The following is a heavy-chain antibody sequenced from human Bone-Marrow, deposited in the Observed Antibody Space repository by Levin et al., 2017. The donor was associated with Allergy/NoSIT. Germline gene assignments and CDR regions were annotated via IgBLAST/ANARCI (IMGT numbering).Heavy chain of an antibody. D-gene: IGHD3-10*01. CDR3: ARDRFYSDSGSNFSWFDP. V-gene: IGHV3-74*01. Sequence: LSLPCAASGFTFSTYWMHWVRQAPGKGLVWVSRIQSNGKTNYADSVKGRFTISRDNAKNTLYLQMNSLTVEDTAVYYCARDRFYSDSGSNFSWFDPWGQGTLVTVSS. CDR2: IQSNGKT. CDR1: GFTFSTYW. J-gene: IGHJ5*02.